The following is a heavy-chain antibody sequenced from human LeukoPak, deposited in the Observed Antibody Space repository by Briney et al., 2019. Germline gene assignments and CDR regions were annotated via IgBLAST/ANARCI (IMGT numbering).Heavy chain of an antibody. D-gene: IGHD6-19*01. CDR2: ISSSSSYI. Sequence: GGSLRLSCAASGFTFSSYSMNWARQAPGKGLEWVSSISSSSSYIYYADSVKGRFTISRDNAKNSLYLQMNSLRAEDTAVYYCASQWVAGPSIGYWGQGTLVTVSS. CDR1: GFTFSSYS. V-gene: IGHV3-21*01. J-gene: IGHJ4*02. CDR3: ASQWVAGPSIGY.